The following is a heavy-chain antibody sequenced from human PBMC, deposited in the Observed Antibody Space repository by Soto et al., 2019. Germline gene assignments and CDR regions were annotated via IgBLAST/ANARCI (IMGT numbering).Heavy chain of an antibody. CDR1: GFTFSSYA. D-gene: IGHD1-26*01. CDR3: GKGWEVGGVDN. CDR2: ISYDGSNK. V-gene: IGHV3-30-3*01. Sequence: QVQLVESGGGVVQPGRSLRLSCAASGFTFSSYAMHWVRQAPGKGLDWVAVISYDGSNKYYADSVKGRFTISRDNSKDSQNMEMNRRRCWGTAVYYCGKGWEVGGVDNWGQRNQVADSS. J-gene: IGHJ4*02.